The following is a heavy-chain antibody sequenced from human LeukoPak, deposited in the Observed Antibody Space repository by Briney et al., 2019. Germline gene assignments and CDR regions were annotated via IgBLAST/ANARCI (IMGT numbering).Heavy chain of an antibody. CDR2: INHSGST. J-gene: IGHJ4*02. D-gene: IGHD3-22*01. Sequence: SETLSLTCAVYGGSFSGYYWSWMRQPPGKGLEWIGEINHSGSTNYNPSLKSRVTISVDTSKNQFSLKLSSVTAADTAVYYCARQSDSSGYPIDYWGQGTLVTVSS. V-gene: IGHV4-34*01. CDR1: GGSFSGYY. CDR3: ARQSDSSGYPIDY.